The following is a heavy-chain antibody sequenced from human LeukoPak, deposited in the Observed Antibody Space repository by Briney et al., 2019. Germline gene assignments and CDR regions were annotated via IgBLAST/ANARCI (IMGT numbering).Heavy chain of an antibody. D-gene: IGHD1-26*01. Sequence: SGTLSLTCGVSGGSVINTNWWTWVRQPPGQGLEWIGEISLTGRTNYNPSLIGRVIMSLDESRNQLSLTLTSVTAADTAMYYCTRESGPYCPFGYWGQGTLVVVPS. V-gene: IGHV4-4*02. CDR1: GGSVINTNW. J-gene: IGHJ4*02. CDR2: ISLTGRT. CDR3: TRESGPYCPFGY.